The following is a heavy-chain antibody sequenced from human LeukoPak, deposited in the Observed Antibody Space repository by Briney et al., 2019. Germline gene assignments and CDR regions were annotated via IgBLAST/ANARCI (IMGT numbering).Heavy chain of an antibody. CDR2: INSDGSST. V-gene: IGHV3-74*01. J-gene: IGHJ4*02. Sequence: GGSLRLSCAASGFTFSSYWMHWVRQAPGKGLVWVSRINSDGSSTSYADSVKGRFTISRDNAKNTLYLQMNSLRAEDTAVYYCARVSPRGYSGYGSPQFDYWGQGTLVTVSS. D-gene: IGHD5-12*01. CDR3: ARVSPRGYSGYGSPQFDY. CDR1: GFTFSSYW.